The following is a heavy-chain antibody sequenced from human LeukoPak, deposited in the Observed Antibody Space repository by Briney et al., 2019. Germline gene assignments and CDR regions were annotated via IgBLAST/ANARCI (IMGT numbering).Heavy chain of an antibody. J-gene: IGHJ4*02. Sequence: GGSLRLSCAASGFTFDDYAMHWGRQAPGRGLEWVSLISGDGGSTYYADSVKGRFTISRHNSKNSMYLQMNSLRTEDTALYYCAKDMLPGIAAAGTGFDYWGQGTLVTVSS. CDR1: GFTFDDYA. D-gene: IGHD6-13*01. CDR3: AKDMLPGIAAAGTGFDY. V-gene: IGHV3-43*02. CDR2: ISGDGGST.